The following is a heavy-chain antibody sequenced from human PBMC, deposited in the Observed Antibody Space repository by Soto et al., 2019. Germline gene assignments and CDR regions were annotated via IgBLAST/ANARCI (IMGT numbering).Heavy chain of an antibody. V-gene: IGHV5-51*01. J-gene: IGHJ4*02. CDR1: GYRFSSSW. Sequence: PGESLKISCQGTGYRFSSSWIGWVRQKPGKGLEGLGNVYPSDSDVSYSPAFEGQVTISADNSINTDYSQLLNLKASDTGIYYCTQGATSIFASWGQGTRVTVSS. CDR2: VYPSDSDV. D-gene: IGHD3-3*02. CDR3: TQGATSIFAS.